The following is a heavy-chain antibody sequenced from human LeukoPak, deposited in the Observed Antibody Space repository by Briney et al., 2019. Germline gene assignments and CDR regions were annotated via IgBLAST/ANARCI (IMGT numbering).Heavy chain of an antibody. CDR2: ISGGGGGT. V-gene: IGHV3-23*01. Sequence: GGSLRLSCAASGFTFSSYAMSWVRQAPGQGLEWVSSISGGGGGTYYANSVRGRFTISRDNSKSTLYLQMNGLRAEDTAVYYCAKISTPIPAAGAMDNWGQGTLVTVSS. D-gene: IGHD6-13*01. CDR3: AKISTPIPAAGAMDN. CDR1: GFTFSSYA. J-gene: IGHJ4*02.